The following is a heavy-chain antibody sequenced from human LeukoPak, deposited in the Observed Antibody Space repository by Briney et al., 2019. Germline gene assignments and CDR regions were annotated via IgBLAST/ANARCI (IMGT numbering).Heavy chain of an antibody. J-gene: IGHJ3*02. Sequence: RPSETLSLTCAVYGGSFSGYYWSWIRQPPGKGLEWIGNIYYSGSTYYNPSLESRVTISVDTSKNQFSLKLSSVTAADTAMYYCARWEESDAFDIWGQGTVVTVSS. CDR3: ARWEESDAFDI. V-gene: IGHV4-34*01. CDR2: IYYSGST. CDR1: GGSFSGYY. D-gene: IGHD1-26*01.